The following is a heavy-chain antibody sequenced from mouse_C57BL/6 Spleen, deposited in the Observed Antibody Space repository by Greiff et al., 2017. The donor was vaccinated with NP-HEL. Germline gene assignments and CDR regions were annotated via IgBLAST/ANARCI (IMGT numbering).Heavy chain of an antibody. J-gene: IGHJ4*01. CDR2: IYPGSGST. V-gene: IGHV1-55*01. CDR3: ARGGLGRDAMDY. CDR1: GYTFTSYW. D-gene: IGHD4-1*01. Sequence: QVQLQQPGAELVKPGASVKMSCKASGYTFTSYWITWVKQRPGQGLEWIGDIYPGSGSTNYNEKFKSKATLTVDTSSSTAYMQLSSLTSEDSAVYYGARGGLGRDAMDYWGQGTSVTVSS.